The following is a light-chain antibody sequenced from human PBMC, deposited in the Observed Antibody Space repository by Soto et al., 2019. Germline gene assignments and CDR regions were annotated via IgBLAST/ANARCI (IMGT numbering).Light chain of an antibody. J-gene: IGKJ1*01. CDR2: AAS. Sequence: DIQMIQSPSSLSASVGDTVTITCRASQYINNYLNWYQQKPGKAPNLLIYAASSLQSGVPSRFSGSGSGTHFTLTISSLQPEDFATYYCQQSYLTPRTFGQGTKVEIK. CDR1: QYINNY. V-gene: IGKV1-39*01. CDR3: QQSYLTPRT.